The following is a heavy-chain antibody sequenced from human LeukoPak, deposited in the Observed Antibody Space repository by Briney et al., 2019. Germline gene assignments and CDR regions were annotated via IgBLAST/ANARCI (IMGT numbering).Heavy chain of an antibody. Sequence: PSETLSLTCTVSGGSISSSSYYWGWIRQPPGKGLEWIGSIYTSGSTNYNPSLKSRVTMSVDTSKNQFSLKLSSVTAADTAVYYCARDSSRYCSSTSCGGLDYWGQGTLVTVSS. CDR1: GGSISSSSYY. V-gene: IGHV4-39*07. CDR3: ARDSSRYCSSTSCGGLDY. J-gene: IGHJ4*02. D-gene: IGHD2-2*01. CDR2: IYTSGST.